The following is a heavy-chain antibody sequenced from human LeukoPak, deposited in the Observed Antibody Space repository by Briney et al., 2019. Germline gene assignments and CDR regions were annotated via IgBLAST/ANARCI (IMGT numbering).Heavy chain of an antibody. CDR2: IRYDGSNK. Sequence: PGGSLRLSCAASGFTFSSYAMSWVRQAPGKGLEWVAFIRYDGSNKYYADSVKGRFTISRDNSKNTLYLQMNSLRAGDTAVYYCAKDVGFDYWGQGTLVTVSS. CDR1: GFTFSSYA. V-gene: IGHV3-30*02. CDR3: AKDVGFDY. J-gene: IGHJ4*02.